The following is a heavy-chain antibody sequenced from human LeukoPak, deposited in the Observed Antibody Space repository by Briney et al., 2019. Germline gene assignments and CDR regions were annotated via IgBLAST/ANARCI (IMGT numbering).Heavy chain of an antibody. CDR1: GITVSSIY. J-gene: IGHJ4*02. D-gene: IGHD2-15*01. CDR3: ARGYCRFVSEN. V-gene: IGHV3-66*01. Sequence: GGSLRLSCAASGITVSSIYMNWVRQAPGRGLEWVSGIYSDGSTYYADSVKGRFTISRDNSQNTLYLQMNSLRAEDTAVYYCARGYCRFVSENWGQGTLVTVSS. CDR2: IYSDGST.